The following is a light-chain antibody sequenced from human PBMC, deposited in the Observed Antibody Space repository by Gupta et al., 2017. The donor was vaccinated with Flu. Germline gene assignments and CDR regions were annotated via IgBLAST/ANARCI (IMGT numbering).Light chain of an antibody. V-gene: IGKV1-39*01. Sequence: DIQMTQSPSSLSASVGDRVTITCWTSQSIASDLNRYQQKPGKVPKLPIYGAFSIVSALPSTSTGRRSRIAFTLTVSWMLPEDLLTYFSRLSETTGLTFGEGTKVEI. CDR1: QSIASD. CDR3: RLSETTGLT. CDR2: GAF. J-gene: IGKJ4*01.